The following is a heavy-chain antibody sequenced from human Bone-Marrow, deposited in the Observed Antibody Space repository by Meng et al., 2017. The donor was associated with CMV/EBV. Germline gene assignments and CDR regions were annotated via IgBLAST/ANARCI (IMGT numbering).Heavy chain of an antibody. J-gene: IGHJ4*02. CDR2: INSDGSST. D-gene: IGHD3-3*01. CDR1: GFTFSSYW. V-gene: IGHV3-74*01. Sequence: GGSLRLSCAASGFTFSSYWMHWVRQAPGKGLVWVSRINSDGSSTSYADSVMGRFTISRDNAKNSLYLQMNSLRAEDTAVYYCAGGFLEWLLPFDYWGQGTLVTVSS. CDR3: AGGFLEWLLPFDY.